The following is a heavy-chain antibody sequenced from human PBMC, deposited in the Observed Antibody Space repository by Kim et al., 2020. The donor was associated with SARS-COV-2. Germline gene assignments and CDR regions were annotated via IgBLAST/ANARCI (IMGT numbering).Heavy chain of an antibody. J-gene: IGHJ6*02. CDR2: LYYSGST. Sequence: SETLSLTCTVSGGSISSGCYYWSWIRQHPGKGLEWIGYLYYSGSTYYNPSLKIRVTISVDTSKNQFSLKLITATAADTDMYYCAGEASGGGDRTIYYYGMDVWGQGTTVTVSS. D-gene: IGHD2-21*01. CDR1: GGSISSGCYY. CDR3: AGEASGGGDRTIYYYGMDV. V-gene: IGHV4-31*03.